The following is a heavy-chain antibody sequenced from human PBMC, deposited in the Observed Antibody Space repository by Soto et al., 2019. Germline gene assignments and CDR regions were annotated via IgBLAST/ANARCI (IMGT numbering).Heavy chain of an antibody. Sequence: SETLSLTCTVSGASISSGDYFWSWIRQSPGKGLEWIGYIFDSGSSYYNPSLKSRVTMSVDTSKNQFSLKLRSVTAADTAVYYCAREKGYISGPKNFDYWGQGTLVTVSS. CDR1: GASISSGDYF. D-gene: IGHD5-12*01. V-gene: IGHV4-30-4*01. J-gene: IGHJ4*02. CDR3: AREKGYISGPKNFDY. CDR2: IFDSGSS.